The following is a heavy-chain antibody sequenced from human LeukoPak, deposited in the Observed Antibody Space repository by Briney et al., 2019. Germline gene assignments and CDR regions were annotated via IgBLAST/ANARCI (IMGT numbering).Heavy chain of an antibody. D-gene: IGHD6-19*01. CDR1: GGSFSGYY. CDR2: INHSGST. V-gene: IGHV4-34*01. Sequence: SETLSLTCAVYGGSFSGYYWSWIRQPPGKGLEWIGEINHSGSTNYNPSLKSRVTISVDTSKNQFSLKLSSVTTADTAVYYRARGSRSGWPRRVYFDYWGQGTLVTVSS. CDR3: ARGSRSGWPRRVYFDY. J-gene: IGHJ4*02.